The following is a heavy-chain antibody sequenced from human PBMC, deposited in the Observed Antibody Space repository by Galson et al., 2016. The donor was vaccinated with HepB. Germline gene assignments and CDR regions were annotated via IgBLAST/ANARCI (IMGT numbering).Heavy chain of an antibody. Sequence: SVKVSCKASGYPFINYGINWLRQAPGQGLEWMGWISVNNGNTNYAQKYQDRVTLTRDTSTSTVYMEVGSLRYDDTATYYCARDRLKYFDFRSGTGGAFDIWGQGTMVTVSS. CDR1: GYPFINYG. D-gene: IGHD3-3*01. CDR3: ARDRLKYFDFRSGTGGAFDI. V-gene: IGHV1-18*01. J-gene: IGHJ3*02. CDR2: ISVNNGNT.